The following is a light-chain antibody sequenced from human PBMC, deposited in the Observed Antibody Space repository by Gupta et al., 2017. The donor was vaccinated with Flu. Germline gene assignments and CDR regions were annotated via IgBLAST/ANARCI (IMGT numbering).Light chain of an antibody. CDR2: GAS. V-gene: IGKV3-20*01. J-gene: IGKJ1*01. CDR1: QSVSSSY. Sequence: EIVLTQSPGTLSLSPGERATLSCRASQSVSSSYIAWYQQKPGQAPRLLIYGASSRATGIPDRFSGSWSGTDFTLTISRLEPEDFAVYYCQQYGSSAWTFGQGTKVEIK. CDR3: QQYGSSAWT.